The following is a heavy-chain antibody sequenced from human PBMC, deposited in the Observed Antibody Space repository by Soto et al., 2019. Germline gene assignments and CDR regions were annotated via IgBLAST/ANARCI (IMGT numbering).Heavy chain of an antibody. CDR3: ARDLHYWSLLIDH. Sequence: GGSMRLSCTASGFSPSRYGLHWVRQAPGKGLQWVAGLWSNGIKTSYTDSVKGRFTTSRDTSKNMLYLQMNTLGAEDTAVYYCARDLHYWSLLIDHWGQGTLVTVSS. CDR2: LWSNGIKT. V-gene: IGHV3-33*01. J-gene: IGHJ4*02. CDR1: GFSPSRYG. D-gene: IGHD2-8*02.